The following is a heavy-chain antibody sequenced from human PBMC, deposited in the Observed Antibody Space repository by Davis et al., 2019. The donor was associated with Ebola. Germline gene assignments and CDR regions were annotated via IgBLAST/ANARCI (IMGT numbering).Heavy chain of an antibody. CDR2: IHHSGST. V-gene: IGHV4-34*01. CDR1: GGSFSGYY. D-gene: IGHD3-10*01. CDR3: ARHVLLWFGELFAYYYGMDV. J-gene: IGHJ6*02. Sequence: SETLSLTCAVYGGSFSGYYWSWIRQPPGKGLEWIGEIHHSGSTNYNPSLKSRVTISVDTSKNQFSLKLSSVTAADTAVYYCARHVLLWFGELFAYYYGMDVWGQGTTVTVSS.